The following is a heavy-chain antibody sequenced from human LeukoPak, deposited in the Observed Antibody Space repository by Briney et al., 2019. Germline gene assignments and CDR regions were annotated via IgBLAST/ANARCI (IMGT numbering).Heavy chain of an antibody. V-gene: IGHV3-74*01. CDR1: GFTFSSYW. J-gene: IGHJ4*02. D-gene: IGHD5-18*01. CDR3: PRALGYSYGYGIY. Sequence: PGGSLRLSCAASGFTFSSYWMHWVRQAPGKGLEWVSRINSDGSTINYADSVKGRFTVSRDNAKNTMYLQMNSLRAEDSAVYYCPRALGYSYGYGIYWGQGTLVTVSS. CDR2: INSDGSTI.